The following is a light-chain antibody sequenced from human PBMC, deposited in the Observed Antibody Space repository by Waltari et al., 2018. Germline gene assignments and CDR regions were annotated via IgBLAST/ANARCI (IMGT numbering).Light chain of an antibody. CDR1: ASNIGNNV. CDR3: AAWDDSLNGRWV. J-gene: IGLJ3*02. Sequence: QSVLTQPPSASGTPGQGVPISCSGGASNIGNNVLNWYQQVPGQAPKLLIYRSDRRPAGVPDRFSGSKSGTSASLAISGLQSEDEADYYCAAWDDSLNGRWVFGGGTKVTVL. CDR2: RSD. V-gene: IGLV1-44*01.